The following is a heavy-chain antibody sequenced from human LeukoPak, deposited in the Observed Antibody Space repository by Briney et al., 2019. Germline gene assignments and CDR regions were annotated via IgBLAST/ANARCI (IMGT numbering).Heavy chain of an antibody. CDR1: GFTFSSHW. J-gene: IGHJ4*02. CDR3: ARGGSSCFGS. D-gene: IGHD6-13*01. Sequence: GGSLRLSCAVSGFTFSSHWMRWVRQAPGKGLVWVSHIKSDGSSTNYADSVKGRFTISRDNAKNTLYLQMNSLRAEDTAVYYCARGGSSCFGSWGQGTLVTVSS. CDR2: IKSDGSST. V-gene: IGHV3-74*01.